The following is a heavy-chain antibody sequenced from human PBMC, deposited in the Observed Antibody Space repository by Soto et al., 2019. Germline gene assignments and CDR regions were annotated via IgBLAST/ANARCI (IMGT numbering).Heavy chain of an antibody. CDR2: MSGSGGST. V-gene: IGHV3-23*01. Sequence: GGSLRLSCAASGFTFSSYAMSCVRQAPGKGLEWVSAMSGSGGSTYCADSVKGRFTISIDNTKNTLYLQMNGLRAEDTAAYYCAKDERGSSGPMGYWGQGTLVTVSS. CDR3: AKDERGSSGPMGY. D-gene: IGHD6-19*01. CDR1: GFTFSSYA. J-gene: IGHJ4*02.